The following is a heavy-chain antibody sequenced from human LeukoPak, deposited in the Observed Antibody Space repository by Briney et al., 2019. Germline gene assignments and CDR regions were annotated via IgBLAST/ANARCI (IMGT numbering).Heavy chain of an antibody. V-gene: IGHV3-23*01. CDR3: AKPATLRGPRYYDSNPYPVWYFDY. D-gene: IGHD3-22*01. J-gene: IGHJ4*02. CDR2: ISGSGGST. CDR1: GFTFSSYA. Sequence: PGGSLRLSCAASGFTFSSYAMSWVRQAPGKGLEWVSAISGSGGSTYYADSVKGRFTISRDNSKNTLYLQMNSLRAEDTAVYYCAKPATLRGPRYYDSNPYPVWYFDYWGQGTLVTASS.